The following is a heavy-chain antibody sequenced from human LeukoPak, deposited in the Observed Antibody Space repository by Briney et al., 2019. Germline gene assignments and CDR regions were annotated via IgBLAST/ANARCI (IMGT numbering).Heavy chain of an antibody. CDR1: GASISGSGYY. Sequence: SSETLSLTCAVSGASISGSGYYLGWIRQPPGKGLEWIGNIYYTGSTYYNASLQSRVTISVDKSKNQFSLKLSSVTAADTAVYYCARVPAERYSRGRDAFDIWGQGTMVTVSS. CDR3: ARVPAERYSRGRDAFDI. J-gene: IGHJ3*02. CDR2: IYYTGST. D-gene: IGHD6-19*01. V-gene: IGHV4-39*07.